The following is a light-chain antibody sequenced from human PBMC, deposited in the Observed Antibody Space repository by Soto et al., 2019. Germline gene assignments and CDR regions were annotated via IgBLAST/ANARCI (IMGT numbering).Light chain of an antibody. CDR3: QHYNNWPPYT. J-gene: IGKJ2*01. V-gene: IGKV3-15*01. CDR1: QSVRSN. Sequence: EVVMTQSPATLSVSPGERAMLSCRASQSVRSNLARYQQKPGQAPRLLIYGASTRATGVPARFSGSGSGTEFTLTISSLQSEDFAVYYCQHYNNWPPYTFGQGTRLEI. CDR2: GAS.